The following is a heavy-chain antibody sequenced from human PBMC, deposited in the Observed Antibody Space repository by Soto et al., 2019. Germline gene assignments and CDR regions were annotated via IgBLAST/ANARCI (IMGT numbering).Heavy chain of an antibody. CDR3: ARDESYNYGGTEQGGY. J-gene: IGHJ4*02. D-gene: IGHD4-17*01. CDR2: ISYDGSNK. V-gene: IGHV3-30-3*01. Sequence: QVQLVESGGGVVQPGRSLRLSCAASGFTFSSYAMHWVRQAPGKGLGGVAVISYDGSNKYYADSVKGRFTISRDNSKNTLYLQMNSLRAEDTAVYYCARDESYNYGGTEQGGYWGQGTLVTVSS. CDR1: GFTFSSYA.